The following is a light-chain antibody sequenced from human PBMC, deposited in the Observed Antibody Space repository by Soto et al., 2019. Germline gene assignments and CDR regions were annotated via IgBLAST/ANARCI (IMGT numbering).Light chain of an antibody. J-gene: IGKJ1*01. CDR3: QQRSNWPPWT. CDR1: QSVSSN. CDR2: GAS. Sequence: EIGMTQSPATLSVSPGERASLSCRASQSVSSNLAWYQQKPGQAPRLLIYGASTRATGIPARFSGSGSGTEFTLTISSLQSEDFAVYYCQQRSNWPPWTFGQGTKVDIK. V-gene: IGKV3-15*01.